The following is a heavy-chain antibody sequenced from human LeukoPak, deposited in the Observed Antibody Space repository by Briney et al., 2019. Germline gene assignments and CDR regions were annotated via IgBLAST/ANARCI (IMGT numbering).Heavy chain of an antibody. CDR3: ARDRVPGRFDASDL. CDR2: IWSNGRNK. V-gene: IGHV3-33*01. Sequence: GGSLRLSCAASGFTFSDYGMHWVRQAPGKGLEWVAVIWSNGRNKYYADSVKGRFTISRDNSKNTLYLQMDSLRAEDTAVYYCARDRVPGRFDASDLWGQGTMVTVSS. CDR1: GFTFSDYG. J-gene: IGHJ3*01. D-gene: IGHD1-1*01.